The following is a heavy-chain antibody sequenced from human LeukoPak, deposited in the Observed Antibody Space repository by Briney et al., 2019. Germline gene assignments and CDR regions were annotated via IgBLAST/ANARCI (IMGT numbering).Heavy chain of an antibody. V-gene: IGHV1-18*01. D-gene: IGHD3-16*01. Sequence: ASVTVSCMASGYTFTSYGISWVRQAPGQGREWMGWISAYNGNTNYGQKLQGRVTMSTDTSTSTAYMELRSLRSDDTAVYYCARLHDYVWGASGYWGQGTLVTVSS. CDR1: GYTFTSYG. CDR3: ARLHDYVWGASGY. J-gene: IGHJ4*02. CDR2: ISAYNGNT.